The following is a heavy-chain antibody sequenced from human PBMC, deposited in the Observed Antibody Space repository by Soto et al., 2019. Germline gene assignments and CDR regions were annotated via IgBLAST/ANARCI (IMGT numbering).Heavy chain of an antibody. CDR3: ARRTFSSSRFFDV. Sequence: GGSLRLSCAASGFAFSNHPMSWVRQAPEKGLGWVAGISNSGSLTYNADSVRGRFTISRDNSKNTLYLEMNSLRAEDTAVYYCARRTFSSSRFFDVWGQGTMVTVSS. V-gene: IGHV3-23*01. J-gene: IGHJ3*01. D-gene: IGHD6-6*01. CDR1: GFAFSNHP. CDR2: ISNSGSLT.